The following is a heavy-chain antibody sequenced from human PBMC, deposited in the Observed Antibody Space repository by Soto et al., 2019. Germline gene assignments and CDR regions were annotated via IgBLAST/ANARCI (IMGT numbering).Heavy chain of an antibody. V-gene: IGHV3-48*01. CDR2: VSRGSPTM. CDR1: GFTFSTYS. CDR3: TRDPEALDY. J-gene: IGHJ4*02. Sequence: EVQLVESGGDLVQPGGSLRLSCAASGFTFSTYSMNWVRQAPGKGLEGVAYVSRGSPTMHYADSVKGRFTISRDNAKKPLYLQMTSLKADDTAVYYCTRDPEALDYWGQGTLVTVSS.